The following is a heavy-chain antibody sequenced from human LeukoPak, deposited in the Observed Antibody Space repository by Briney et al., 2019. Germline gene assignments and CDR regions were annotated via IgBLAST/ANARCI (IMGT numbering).Heavy chain of an antibody. V-gene: IGHV4-4*07. D-gene: IGHD4-17*01. CDR1: GGSISSYY. CDR2: IYTSGST. Sequence: SETLSLTCTVSGGSISSYYWSWIRQPAGKGLEWIGRIYTSGSTNYNPSLKSRVTMSVDTSKTQFSLKLSSVTAADTAVYYCARDRGYGDYGPFDYWGQGTLVTVSS. CDR3: ARDRGYGDYGPFDY. J-gene: IGHJ4*02.